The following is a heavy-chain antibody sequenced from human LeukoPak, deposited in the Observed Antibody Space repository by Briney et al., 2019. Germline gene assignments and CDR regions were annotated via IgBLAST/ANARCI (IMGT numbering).Heavy chain of an antibody. CDR3: AQGGYFAFDM. Sequence: GGSLRLSCVGSGFTFSAYDMQWVRQAPGKGLEWVSGTSRSSGAHYTDSVKGRFTISRDNSKDTLYLQMDGLRAEDTAVYYCAQGGYFAFDMWGQGTMVTVSS. V-gene: IGHV3-23*01. CDR2: TSRSSGA. CDR1: GFTFSAYD. D-gene: IGHD2-2*03. J-gene: IGHJ3*02.